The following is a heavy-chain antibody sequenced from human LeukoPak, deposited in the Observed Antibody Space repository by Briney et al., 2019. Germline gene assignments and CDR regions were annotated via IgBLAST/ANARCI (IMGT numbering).Heavy chain of an antibody. CDR1: GGSISSYY. V-gene: IGHV4-59*08. CDR2: IYYSGST. Sequence: SETLSLTCTVSGGSISSYYWSWIRQPPGKGLEWIGYIYYSGSTNYNPSLKSRVTISVDTSKNQFSLKLSSVTAADTAAYYCARQYYDYVWGSYRYNYYFDYWGQGTLVTVSS. D-gene: IGHD3-16*02. CDR3: ARQYYDYVWGSYRYNYYFDY. J-gene: IGHJ4*02.